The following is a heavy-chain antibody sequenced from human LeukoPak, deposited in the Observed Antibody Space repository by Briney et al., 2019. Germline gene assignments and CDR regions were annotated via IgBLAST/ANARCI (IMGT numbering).Heavy chain of an antibody. V-gene: IGHV3-15*01. J-gene: IGHJ4*02. CDR3: TTDLSH. CDR1: GFTFNNAW. D-gene: IGHD5/OR15-5a*01. CDR2: IKSKTDGGTT. Sequence: GGSLRLSCAASGFTFNNAWMSWVRQAPGKGLEWVGRIKSKTDGGTTDYAAPAKDRFTVSRDDSKNTLYLQMSSLKTEDTAMYYCTTDLSHWGQGTLVTVSS.